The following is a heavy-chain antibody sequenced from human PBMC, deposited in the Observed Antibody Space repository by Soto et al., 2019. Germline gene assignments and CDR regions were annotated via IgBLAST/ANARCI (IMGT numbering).Heavy chain of an antibody. Sequence: GVSLRLSCSAAGFTFSNSAMSWVRQAPGEGLEWVSAITRSGLSTYYADSVKGRFTISRDNSKNTLYLQMNSLRAEDTAVYYCAREGQLVLGSYYYSGMDYWGQGTTVTVSS. J-gene: IGHJ6*02. CDR1: GFTFSNSA. V-gene: IGHV3-23*01. CDR2: ITRSGLST. D-gene: IGHD6-6*01. CDR3: AREGQLVLGSYYYSGMDY.